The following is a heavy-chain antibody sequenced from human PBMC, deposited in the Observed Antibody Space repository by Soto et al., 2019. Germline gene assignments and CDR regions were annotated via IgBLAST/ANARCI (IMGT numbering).Heavy chain of an antibody. CDR2: IYYSGST. J-gene: IGHJ4*02. CDR3: ARVQDGAGRY. Sequence: SETLSLTCTVSGGSISSYYWSWIRQPPGKGLEWIGYIYYSGSTNYNPSLKSRVTISVDTSKNQFSLKLNSVTAADTAVYYCARVQDGAGRYWGQGTLVTVSS. CDR1: GGSISSYY. V-gene: IGHV4-59*12. D-gene: IGHD6-19*01.